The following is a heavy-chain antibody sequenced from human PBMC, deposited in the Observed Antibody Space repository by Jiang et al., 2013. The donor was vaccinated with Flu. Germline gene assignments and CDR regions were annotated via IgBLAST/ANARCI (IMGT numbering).Heavy chain of an antibody. D-gene: IGHD3-3*02. CDR2: VNTGNGNT. Sequence: SGAEVKKPGASVKVSCKASGYIFTTYVINWVRQAPGQRLEWMGWVNTGNGNTKYSQKFQGRITITRDTSASTAYMELSSLRSEDTAVYYCARDRSISFDYWGQGTLVTVSS. CDR3: ARDRSISFDY. J-gene: IGHJ4*02. V-gene: IGHV1-3*04. CDR1: GYIFTTYV.